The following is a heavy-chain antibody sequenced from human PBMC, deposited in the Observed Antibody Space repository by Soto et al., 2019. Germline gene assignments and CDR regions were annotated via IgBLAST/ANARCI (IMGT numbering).Heavy chain of an antibody. CDR2: MNAKSGDT. CDR1: GCTFSDFD. Sequence: GGSVEVSCKASGCTFSDFDINWLRQASGQGPEWMGWMNAKSGDTFFAQRFQGKFNMTWDTSLSTAYMEVGSLTSDDTAMYYCARGNPFNYAGFDVWGQGTTVTVSS. D-gene: IGHD3-16*01. J-gene: IGHJ6*02. CDR3: ARGNPFNYAGFDV. V-gene: IGHV1-8*01.